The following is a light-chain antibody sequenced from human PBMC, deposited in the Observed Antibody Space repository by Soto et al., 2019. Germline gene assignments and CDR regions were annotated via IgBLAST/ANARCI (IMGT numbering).Light chain of an antibody. CDR1: QSVSSTS. Sequence: EIVLTQSPGTLSFSPGERATLSCRASQSVSSTSLAWYQQKPGQAPRLLIYGASNRATGIPDRFSGSGSGTDFTLIISRLEPEDSAVYYCQQYDNSPPWTFGQGTKVDIK. J-gene: IGKJ1*01. CDR2: GAS. CDR3: QQYDNSPPWT. V-gene: IGKV3-20*01.